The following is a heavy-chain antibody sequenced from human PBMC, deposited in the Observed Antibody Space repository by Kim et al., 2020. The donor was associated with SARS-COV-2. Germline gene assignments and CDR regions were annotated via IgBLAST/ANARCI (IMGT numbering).Heavy chain of an antibody. D-gene: IGHD3-9*01. CDR3: ARDHPVLTGYSAEKNFDY. J-gene: IGHJ4*02. CDR2: ISSSSSTI. Sequence: GGSLRLSCAASGFTFSSYSMNWVRQAPGKGLEWVSYISSSSSTIYYADSVKGRFTISRDNAKNSLYLQMNSLRDEDTAVYYCARDHPVLTGYSAEKNFDYWGQGTLVTVSS. CDR1: GFTFSSYS. V-gene: IGHV3-48*02.